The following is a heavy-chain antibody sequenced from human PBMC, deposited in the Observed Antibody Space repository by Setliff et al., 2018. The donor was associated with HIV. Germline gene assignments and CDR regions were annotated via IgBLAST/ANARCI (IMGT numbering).Heavy chain of an antibody. CDR2: IVVGSGNT. D-gene: IGHD1-7*01. CDR1: GFTFTNSA. Sequence: SVKVSCKASGFTFTNSAVQWVRQARGQRLEWIGWIVVGSGNTNYAQKFQERVTITRDMSTSRAYMELSGLRTEDTAVYYCSADPQTGTTSYDAFDIWGQGTVVTVSS. CDR3: SADPQTGTTSYDAFDI. J-gene: IGHJ3*02. V-gene: IGHV1-58*01.